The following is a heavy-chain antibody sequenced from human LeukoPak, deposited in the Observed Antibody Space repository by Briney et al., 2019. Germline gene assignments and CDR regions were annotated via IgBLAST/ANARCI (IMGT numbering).Heavy chain of an antibody. CDR2: INNGGTDT. CDR1: EFTVSSSY. Sequence: GGSLRLSCAASEFTVSSSYMSWVRQAPGKGLEWVSSINNGGTDTYYEDSVKGRFTISRDNSKNTLFLHINSLSVEDTAVYYCAAAVNTGRAEHYWGQGTLVTVSS. D-gene: IGHD4-17*01. J-gene: IGHJ4*02. CDR3: AAAVNTGRAEHY. V-gene: IGHV3-53*01.